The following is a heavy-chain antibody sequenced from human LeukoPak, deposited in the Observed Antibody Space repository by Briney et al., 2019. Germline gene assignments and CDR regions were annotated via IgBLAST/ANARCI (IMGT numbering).Heavy chain of an antibody. V-gene: IGHV4-59*12. J-gene: IGHJ6*02. CDR1: GGSISSYY. CDR3: AREGGAAAGYFPYYYYYYGMDV. CDR2: IYYSGST. Sequence: SETLSLTCTVSGGSISSYYWSWIRQPPGKGLEWIGCIYYSGSTNYNPSLKSRVTISVDASKNQFSLKLSPVTAADTAVYYCAREGGAAAGYFPYYYYYYGMDVWGQGTTVTVSS. D-gene: IGHD6-13*01.